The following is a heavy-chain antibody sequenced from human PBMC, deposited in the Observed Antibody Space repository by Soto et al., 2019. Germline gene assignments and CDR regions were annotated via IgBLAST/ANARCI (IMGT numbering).Heavy chain of an antibody. D-gene: IGHD2-2*01. CDR2: IDHRGST. Sequence: TLSLTCAFPVRSISSDGYCWSWSRQPPGKGLEWNGEIDHRGSTNCNPCLKSRVTISVGTSKNQFSLELFCVTAADTAVYYCPRVPDRLGQGNLVTGSS. CDR1: VRSISSDGYC. V-gene: IGHV4-30-2*01. J-gene: IGHJ5*02. CDR3: PRVPDR.